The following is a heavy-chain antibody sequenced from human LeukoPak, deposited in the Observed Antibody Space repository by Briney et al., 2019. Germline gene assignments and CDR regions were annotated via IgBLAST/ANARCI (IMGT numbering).Heavy chain of an antibody. D-gene: IGHD3-10*01. CDR3: AKRRGSGRDAFNT. Sequence: GESLKISCKGSGYTFTSYWIDWVRQMPGKGLEWMGVIYPGDSDTRYSPSFQGQVTISADKSIGTAYLQWSSLKASDTAMYYCAKRRGSGRDAFNTWGQGTMVTVSS. CDR1: GYTFTSYW. V-gene: IGHV5-51*01. J-gene: IGHJ3*02. CDR2: IYPGDSDT.